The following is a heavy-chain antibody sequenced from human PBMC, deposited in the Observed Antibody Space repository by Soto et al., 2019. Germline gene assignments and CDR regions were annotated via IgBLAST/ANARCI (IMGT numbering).Heavy chain of an antibody. D-gene: IGHD6-13*01. CDR3: ARYRREAVAGYTLDN. CDR1: GGSISSNY. Sequence: SEPLSLTCTVSGGSISSNYCTWIRQPPGKGLEWIGYVYNSGSTNYNPSLKSRVTISEDTSKSQFSLKVNSMTAADTAVYYCARYRREAVAGYTLDNWGQGILVTVSS. J-gene: IGHJ4*02. V-gene: IGHV4-59*01. CDR2: VYNSGST.